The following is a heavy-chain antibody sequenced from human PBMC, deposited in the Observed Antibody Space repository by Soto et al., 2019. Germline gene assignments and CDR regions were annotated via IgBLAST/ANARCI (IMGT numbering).Heavy chain of an antibody. D-gene: IGHD5-12*01. V-gene: IGHV1-69*01. CDR2: IIPIFGTA. Sequence: QVQLVQSGAEVKKPGSSVKVSCEASGGTFSSYAISWVRQAPGQGLEWMGGIIPIFGTANYAQKFQGRVTITADESTSTAYMELSSLRSEDTAVYYCARAGYSGYDRTVYYYYGMDVWGQGTTVTVSS. CDR3: ARAGYSGYDRTVYYYYGMDV. J-gene: IGHJ6*02. CDR1: GGTFSSYA.